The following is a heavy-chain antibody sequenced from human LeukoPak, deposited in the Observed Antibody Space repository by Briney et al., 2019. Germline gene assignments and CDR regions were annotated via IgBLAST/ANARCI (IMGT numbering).Heavy chain of an antibody. CDR1: GYTFTSYG. CDR2: ISAYNGNT. D-gene: IGHD6-19*01. J-gene: IGHJ2*01. CDR3: ARDLGSGWSNRYFDL. Sequence: GASVKVSCKASGYTFTSYGISWVRQAPGQGLEWMGWISAYNGNTNYAQKLQGRVTMTTDTSTSTAYMELRSLRSDDTAVYYCARDLGSGWSNRYFDLWGRGTLVTVSS. V-gene: IGHV1-18*01.